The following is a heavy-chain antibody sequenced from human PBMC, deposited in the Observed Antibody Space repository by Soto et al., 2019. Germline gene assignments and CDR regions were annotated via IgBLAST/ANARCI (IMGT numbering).Heavy chain of an antibody. CDR1: GNTFTHYY. J-gene: IGHJ4*02. D-gene: IGHD2-21*02. CDR3: ARGGHVVVVTAAFDY. V-gene: IGHV1-46*01. Sequence: QVQLMQSGAEVKKPGASVKVSCKASGNTFTHYYLHWVRQATGQGLEWMGTINPSGGHTTYSQNLLGRVTMTRDTSTSTLYMELTSLTSDDMAVYYCARGGHVVVVTAAFDYWGQGTLFTVSS. CDR2: INPSGGHT.